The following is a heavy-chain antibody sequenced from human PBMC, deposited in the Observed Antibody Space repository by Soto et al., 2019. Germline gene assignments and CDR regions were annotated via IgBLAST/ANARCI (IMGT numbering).Heavy chain of an antibody. CDR2: ISSSSTTK. CDR3: ARDGCSGSNCLNWFDP. J-gene: IGHJ5*02. V-gene: IGHV3-48*01. Sequence: GVSLRLSCAASGFTFSSYSMKWVHQAPGKGLEWVSYISSSSTTKYYADSVKGRFTISRDNAKNSLYLQMNSLRAEDTAVYYCARDGCSGSNCLNWFDPWGQGTLVTVSS. D-gene: IGHD2-15*01. CDR1: GFTFSSYS.